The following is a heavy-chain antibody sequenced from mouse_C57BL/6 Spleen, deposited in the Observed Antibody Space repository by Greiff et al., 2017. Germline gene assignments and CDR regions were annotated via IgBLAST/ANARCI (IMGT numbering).Heavy chain of an antibody. J-gene: IGHJ1*03. Sequence: EVQLVESGGGLVKPGGSLKLSCAASGFTFSSYAMSWVRQTPEKRLEWVATISDGGSYTYYPDNVKGRFTISRDNAKNNLYLQMSHLKSEDTAMYYCARGAGYYFYWYFEVWGTGTTVTVSS. CDR1: GFTFSSYA. CDR3: ARGAGYYFYWYFEV. D-gene: IGHD2-3*01. V-gene: IGHV5-4*01. CDR2: ISDGGSYT.